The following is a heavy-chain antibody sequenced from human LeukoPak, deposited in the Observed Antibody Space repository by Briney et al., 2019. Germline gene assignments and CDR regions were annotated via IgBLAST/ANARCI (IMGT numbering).Heavy chain of an antibody. CDR2: ISGSGGST. J-gene: IGHJ4*02. V-gene: IGHV3-23*01. D-gene: IGHD5-24*01. CDR1: GFTFSSYW. Sequence: GGSLRLSCAASGFTFSSYWMHWVRQAPGKGLEWVSAISGSGGSTYYADSVKGRFTISRDNSKNTLYLQMNSLRAEDTAVYYCAKDRDGNTDFDYWGQGTLVTVSS. CDR3: AKDRDGNTDFDY.